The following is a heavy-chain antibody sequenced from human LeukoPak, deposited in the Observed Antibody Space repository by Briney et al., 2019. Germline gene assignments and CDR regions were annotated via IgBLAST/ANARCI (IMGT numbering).Heavy chain of an antibody. CDR3: ARLYGDYGDHLHY. V-gene: IGHV1-2*02. D-gene: IGHD4-17*01. CDR2: INPNSGGT. CDR1: GYTFTGYY. Sequence: ASVKVSCKASGYTFTGYYMHWVRQAPGQGLEWMGWINPNSGGTNYAQKFQGRVTMTRDTPIHTAYMAQRRLRSRDAPVYYCARLYGDYGDHLHYWGQGTLVTVSS. J-gene: IGHJ4*02.